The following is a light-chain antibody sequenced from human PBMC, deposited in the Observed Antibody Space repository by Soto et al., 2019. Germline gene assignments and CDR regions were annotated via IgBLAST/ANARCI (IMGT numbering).Light chain of an antibody. J-gene: IGLJ1*01. CDR1: SGDIGSYNR. V-gene: IGLV2-14*01. Sequence: QSALTQPASLSGSPGQSITISCTGTSGDIGSYNRVSGYQQHPGKAPKLIIYEVTDRPSGVSNRFSGSKSGNTASLTISGLQAEDEAEYYCSSYTNINTRACVFGTGTKLTVL. CDR3: SSYTNINTRACV. CDR2: EVT.